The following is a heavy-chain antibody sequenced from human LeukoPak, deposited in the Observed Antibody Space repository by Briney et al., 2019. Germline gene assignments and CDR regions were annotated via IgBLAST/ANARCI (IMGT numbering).Heavy chain of an antibody. Sequence: SEPLSLTCAVYGGSFSGYYWRWIRQPPGKGLEWIGEINHSGSTNYNPSLKSRVTISVDTSKNQFSLQLSSVTAADTAVYYCARVVGQVYSYGKRVKFDYWGQGTLVTVSS. CDR2: INHSGST. CDR1: GGSFSGYY. J-gene: IGHJ4*02. D-gene: IGHD5-18*01. CDR3: ARVVGQVYSYGKRVKFDY. V-gene: IGHV4-34*01.